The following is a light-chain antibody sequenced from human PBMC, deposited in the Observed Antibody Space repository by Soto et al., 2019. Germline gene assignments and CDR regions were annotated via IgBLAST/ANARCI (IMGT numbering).Light chain of an antibody. V-gene: IGKV3-11*01. CDR3: EQRSNSPVT. Sequence: EMVLTQAPATLSLSPGEPATLSCRASQSGSSYLAWYQQKPGQAPSLLIYDASNSATAIPARFSGSGSGTDFTLTISILEPEDFAVYYCEQRSNSPVTCGGGTNVEIK. CDR2: DAS. J-gene: IGKJ4*01. CDR1: QSGSSY.